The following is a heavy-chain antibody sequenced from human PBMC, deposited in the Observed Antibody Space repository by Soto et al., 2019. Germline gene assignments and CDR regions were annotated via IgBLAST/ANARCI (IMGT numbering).Heavy chain of an antibody. CDR1: GYTFTGYY. J-gene: IGHJ4*02. Sequence: QVQLVQSGAEVKKPRASVKVSCKASGYTFTGYYMHWVRQAPGQGLEWMGWINPNSGGTNYAQKFQGRVTMTRGTSISTAYMELSRLRSNDTAVYYCASARYEEYSSSWSFDYWGQGTLVTVSS. CDR2: INPNSGGT. D-gene: IGHD6-13*01. V-gene: IGHV1-2*02. CDR3: ASARYEEYSSSWSFDY.